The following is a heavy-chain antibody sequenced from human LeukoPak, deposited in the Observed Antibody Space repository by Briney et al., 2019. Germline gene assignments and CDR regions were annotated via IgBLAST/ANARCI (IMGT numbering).Heavy chain of an antibody. J-gene: IGHJ6*03. D-gene: IGHD2-15*01. CDR1: GVAFDDDA. CDR3: SKDGAGVVVAATRFGYMDV. CDR2: ISLDVSST. V-gene: IGHV3-43D*03. Sequence: PGGSLRLSCAASGVAFDDDAMHWVRQAPGNGLEWVSLISLDVSSTYYADSLHGRFTISRDNSKNSLYLHMNSPRAQDTTLYYSSKDGAGVVVAATRFGYMDVWGKGTTLTLSS.